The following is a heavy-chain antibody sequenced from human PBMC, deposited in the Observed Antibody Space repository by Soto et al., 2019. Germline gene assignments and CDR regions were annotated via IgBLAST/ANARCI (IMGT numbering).Heavy chain of an antibody. CDR2: IIPMFGKA. D-gene: IGHD3-22*01. CDR3: ARDGTLYDGGAYYYLY. Sequence: QVQLVQSETEMKKPGSSVKVSCKASGGTFSRYTLSWVRQAPGQGLEWMGGIIPMFGKANYAQKFQGRVTITADESTSTGYMELRRLISEDTAVYYCARDGTLYDGGAYYYLYWGQGTLVTVSS. V-gene: IGHV1-69*01. CDR1: GGTFSRYT. J-gene: IGHJ4*02.